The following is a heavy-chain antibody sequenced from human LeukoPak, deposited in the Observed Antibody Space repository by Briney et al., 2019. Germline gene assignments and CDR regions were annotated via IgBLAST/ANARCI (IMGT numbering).Heavy chain of an antibody. D-gene: IGHD6-13*01. Sequence: PGGSLRLSCAASGFTFSSYSMNWVRQAPGKGLEWVSSISSSSSYIYYADSVKGRFTISRDNAKNSLYLQMNSLRVEDTAVYYCARGDSSSSLAYYYMDVWGKGTTVTVSS. CDR1: GFTFSSYS. V-gene: IGHV3-21*01. CDR2: ISSSSSYI. J-gene: IGHJ6*03. CDR3: ARGDSSSSLAYYYMDV.